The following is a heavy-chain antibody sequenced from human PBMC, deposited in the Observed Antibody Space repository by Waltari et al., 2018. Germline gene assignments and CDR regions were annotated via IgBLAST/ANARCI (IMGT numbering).Heavy chain of an antibody. CDR1: GYSISSGYY. J-gene: IGHJ4*02. Sequence: QVQLQESGPGLVKPSETLSLTCAVSGYSISSGYYWGWIRQPPGKGLEWIGNIYHMGSTHYNPSLKSRVTISVDTSKNQFSLKLSSVTAADTAVYYCASKIQDYYGSGSYAYYFDYWGQGTLVTVSS. CDR3: ASKIQDYYGSGSYAYYFDY. D-gene: IGHD3-10*01. V-gene: IGHV4-38-2*01. CDR2: IYHMGST.